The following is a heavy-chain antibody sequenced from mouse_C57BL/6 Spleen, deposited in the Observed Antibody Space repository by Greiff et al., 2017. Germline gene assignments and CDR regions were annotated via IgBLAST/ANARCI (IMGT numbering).Heavy chain of an antibody. D-gene: IGHD4-1*01. CDR3: ARRSLGIDY. J-gene: IGHJ2*01. CDR1: GYAFSSSW. V-gene: IGHV1-82*01. CDR2: IYPGDGDT. Sequence: QVQLQQSGPELVKPGASVKISCKASGYAFSSSWMNWVKQRPGKGLEWIGRIYPGDGDTNYNGKFKGKATLTADKSSSTAYMQLSSQTSEDSAVYFCARRSLGIDYWGQGTTLTVSS.